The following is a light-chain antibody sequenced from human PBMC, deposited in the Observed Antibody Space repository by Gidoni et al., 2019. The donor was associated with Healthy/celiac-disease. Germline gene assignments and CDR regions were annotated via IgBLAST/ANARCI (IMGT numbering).Light chain of an antibody. CDR2: DAS. V-gene: IGKV1-33*01. CDR1: QDISNY. CDR3: QQYDNLLT. J-gene: IGKJ4*01. Sequence: DIKLTQSRSSLSASVGDRVTITCQASQDISNYLNWYQQKPGKAPKLLIYDASNLETGVPSRFSGSGSGTDFTFTISSLQPEDIATYYCQQYDNLLTFGGGTKVEIK.